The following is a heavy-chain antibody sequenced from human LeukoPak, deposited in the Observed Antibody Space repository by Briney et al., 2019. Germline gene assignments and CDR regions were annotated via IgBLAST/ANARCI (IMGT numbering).Heavy chain of an antibody. D-gene: IGHD2-2*01. J-gene: IGHJ4*02. CDR2: IWYDGSNK. V-gene: IGHV3-33*01. CDR1: GFTFSSYG. Sequence: PGGSLRLSCAASGFTFSSYGMHWVRQAPGKGLEWVAVIWYDGSNKYYADSVKGRFTISRDNSKNTLYLQMNSLRAEDTAVYYCARSELGYCSSTSCLHFDYWGQGTLVTVSS. CDR3: ARSELGYCSSTSCLHFDY.